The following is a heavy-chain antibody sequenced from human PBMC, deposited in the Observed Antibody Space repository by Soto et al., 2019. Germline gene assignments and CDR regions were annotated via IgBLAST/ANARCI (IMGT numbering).Heavy chain of an antibody. J-gene: IGHJ3*02. CDR3: ARDHDSSGYYYVGKDAFDI. CDR2: IYYSGST. D-gene: IGHD3-22*01. V-gene: IGHV4-31*03. Sequence: SETLSLTGTVSGGSISSGGYYWSWIRQHPGKGLEWIGYIYYSGSTYYNPSLKSRVTISVDTSKNQFSLKLSSVTAADTAVYYCARDHDSSGYYYVGKDAFDIWGQGTMVTVSS. CDR1: GGSISSGGYY.